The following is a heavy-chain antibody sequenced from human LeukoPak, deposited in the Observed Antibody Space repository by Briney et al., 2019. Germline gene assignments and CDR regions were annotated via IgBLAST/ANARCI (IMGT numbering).Heavy chain of an antibody. J-gene: IGHJ5*01. CDR2: ISSSSGDI. CDR3: VRDADGGNSWFDS. Sequence: GGTLRLSCAASGFVFSTHSMNWVRQAPGKGLEWVSWISSSSGDIYYAESVRGRFTISRDDAKNSLYLQMNNVRDEDTAVYYCVRDADGGNSWFDSWGQGTLVTVSS. V-gene: IGHV3-21*01. D-gene: IGHD4-23*01. CDR1: GFVFSTHS.